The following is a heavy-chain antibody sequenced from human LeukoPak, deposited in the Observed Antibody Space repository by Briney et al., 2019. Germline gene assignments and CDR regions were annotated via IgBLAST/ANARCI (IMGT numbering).Heavy chain of an antibody. D-gene: IGHD1-26*01. V-gene: IGHV1-18*01. J-gene: IGHJ5*02. CDR3: ARNSGSYFEFAP. Sequence: GASVKVSCKTSGYTFSTYGLSWVRQAPGQGLEWMGWISGNSGKTHYAQKFQDRVTLTTDTSSTTDFMELRSLRSDDTAMYYCARNSGSYFEFAPWGQGTLVTVSS. CDR1: GYTFSTYG. CDR2: ISGNSGKT.